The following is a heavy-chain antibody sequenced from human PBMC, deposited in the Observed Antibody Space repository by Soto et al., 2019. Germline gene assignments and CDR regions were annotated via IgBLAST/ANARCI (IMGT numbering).Heavy chain of an antibody. V-gene: IGHV4-31*03. Sequence: PSETLSLTCTVSGGSISSGGYYWSWIRQHPGKGLEWIGYIYYSGSTYYNPSLKSRVTISVDTSKNQFSLKLSSVTAADTAVYYCARDPEHNSSGSEDAFDIWGQGTMVTVSS. CDR2: IYYSGST. J-gene: IGHJ3*02. CDR3: ARDPEHNSSGSEDAFDI. D-gene: IGHD3-22*01. CDR1: GGSISSGGYY.